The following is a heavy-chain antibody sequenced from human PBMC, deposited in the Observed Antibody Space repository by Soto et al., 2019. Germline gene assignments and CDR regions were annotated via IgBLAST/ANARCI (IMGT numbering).Heavy chain of an antibody. J-gene: IGHJ4*02. D-gene: IGHD6-19*01. CDR3: ARHWEQWLGYIDY. Sequence: QLQLQESGPGLVKPSETLSLTCTVSGGSISSGSFYWGWIRQPPGKGLEWIGSIYYTRNTYYNPSRNSRVTISVDSSKNQFSLKLSSVTAADTAVYYCARHWEQWLGYIDYWGQGTLVAVSS. CDR1: GGSISSGSFY. CDR2: IYYTRNT. V-gene: IGHV4-39*01.